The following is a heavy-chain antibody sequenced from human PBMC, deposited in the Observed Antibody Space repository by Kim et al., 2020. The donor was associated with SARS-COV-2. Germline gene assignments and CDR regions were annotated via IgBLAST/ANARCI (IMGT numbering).Heavy chain of an antibody. V-gene: IGHV1-18*01. CDR3: ARGTLAYCGGDCYSRLGYYYYGMDV. J-gene: IGHJ6*02. D-gene: IGHD2-21*02. Sequence: ASVKVSCKDSGYTFTSYGISWVRQAPGQGLEWMGWISAYNGNTNYAQKLQGRVTMTTDTSTSTAYMELRSLRSDDTAVYYCARGTLAYCGGDCYSRLGYYYYGMDVWGQGTTVTVSS. CDR2: ISAYNGNT. CDR1: GYTFTSYG.